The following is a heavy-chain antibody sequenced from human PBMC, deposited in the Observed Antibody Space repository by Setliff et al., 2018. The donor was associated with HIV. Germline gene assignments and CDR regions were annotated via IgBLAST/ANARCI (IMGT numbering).Heavy chain of an antibody. CDR1: GFTTSSFS. Sequence: GGSLRLSCAASGFTTSSFSMYWVRQAPGKGLVWVSRVNSDGSSTNYADSVKGRFTMSRDNAKNTLHLQMNSLRAEDTVLYYCARGDQTGYYRTYFYYMDLWGKGTTVTVSS. J-gene: IGHJ6*03. CDR3: ARGDQTGYYRTYFYYMDL. V-gene: IGHV3-74*01. CDR2: VNSDGSST. D-gene: IGHD3-9*01.